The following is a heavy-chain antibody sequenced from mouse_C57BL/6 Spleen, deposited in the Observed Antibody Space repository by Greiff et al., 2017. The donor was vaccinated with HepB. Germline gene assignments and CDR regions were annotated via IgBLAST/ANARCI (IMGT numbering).Heavy chain of an antibody. J-gene: IGHJ4*01. CDR1: GFSLTSYG. CDR2: IWSGGST. Sequence: VHLVESGPGLVQPSQSLSITCTVSGFSLTSYGVHWVRQSPGKGLEWLGVIWSGGSTDYYAAFIYRLSISKDNSKSQVFFKMNSLQADDTAIYYCAREDDYDEAMDYWGQGTSVTVSS. D-gene: IGHD2-4*01. CDR3: AREDDYDEAMDY. V-gene: IGHV2-2*01.